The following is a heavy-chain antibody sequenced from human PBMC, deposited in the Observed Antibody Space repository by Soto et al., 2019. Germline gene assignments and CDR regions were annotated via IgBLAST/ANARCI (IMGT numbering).Heavy chain of an antibody. J-gene: IGHJ5*02. CDR2: ISAYNGNT. D-gene: IGHD3-10*01. CDR1: GYTFTSYG. V-gene: IGHV1-18*01. Sequence: QVQLVQSGAEVKKPGASVKVSCKASGYTFTSYGISWVRQAPGQGLEWMGWISAYNGNTNYAQKLQGRVTMTTDTSTSTAYMELRSLRSDDTAVYYCGRDQNYYGSGSYYWFDPWGQGTLVTVSS. CDR3: GRDQNYYGSGSYYWFDP.